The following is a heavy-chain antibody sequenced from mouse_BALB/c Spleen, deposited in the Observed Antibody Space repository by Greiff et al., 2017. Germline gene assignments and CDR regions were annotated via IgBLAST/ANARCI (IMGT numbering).Heavy chain of an antibody. CDR1: GFTFSSFG. CDR3: ARDDGYYFDY. J-gene: IGHJ2*01. D-gene: IGHD2-3*01. Sequence: EVMLVESGGGLVQPGGSRKLSCAASGFTFSSFGMHWVRQAPEKGLEWVAYISSGSSTIYYADTVKGRFTISRDNPKNTLFLQMTSLRSEDTAMYYCARDDGYYFDYWGQGTTLTVSS. CDR2: ISSGSSTI. V-gene: IGHV5-17*02.